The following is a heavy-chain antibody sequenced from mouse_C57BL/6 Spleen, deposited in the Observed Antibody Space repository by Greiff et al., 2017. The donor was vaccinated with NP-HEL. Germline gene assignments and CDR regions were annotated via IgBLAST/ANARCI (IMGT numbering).Heavy chain of an antibody. J-gene: IGHJ4*01. CDR1: GYTFTDYY. D-gene: IGHD2-2*01. CDR2: INPNNGGT. V-gene: IGHV1-26*01. Sequence: EVQLQQSGPELVKPGASVKISCKASGYTFTDYYMNWVKQSHGKSLEWIGDINPNNGGTSYNQKFKGKATLTVDKSSSTAYMELRSLTSEDSAVYYCATTMVTSYAMDYWGQGTSVTVSS. CDR3: ATTMVTSYAMDY.